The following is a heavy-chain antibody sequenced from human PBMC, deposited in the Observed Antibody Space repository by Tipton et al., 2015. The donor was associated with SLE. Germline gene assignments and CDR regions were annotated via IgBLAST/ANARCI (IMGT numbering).Heavy chain of an antibody. CDR3: ARALAVARYFDY. V-gene: IGHV4-61*05. D-gene: IGHD6-19*01. CDR2: IYYSGST. CDR1: GGSISSSSYY. J-gene: IGHJ4*02. Sequence: TLSLTCTVSGGSISSSSYYWGWIRQPPGKGLEWIGYIYYSGSTNYNPSLKSRVTISVDTSTNQFSLKLSSVTAADTAVYYCARALAVARYFDYWGQGTLVTVSS.